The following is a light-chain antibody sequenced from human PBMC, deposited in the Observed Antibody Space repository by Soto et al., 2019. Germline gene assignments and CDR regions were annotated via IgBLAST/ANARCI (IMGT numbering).Light chain of an antibody. CDR3: QQYCCTPPT. CDR2: WAS. Sequence: DIVLTQSPDSLAVSLGERATINCKSSQSVLYSSNNKNYLAWYQQKPGQPPKLLIYWASTRESGVPDRFSGSGSGTDFTLTISSLQAEDVAVYYCQQYCCTPPTFGRGTMVEIK. CDR1: QSVLYSSNNKNY. J-gene: IGKJ1*01. V-gene: IGKV4-1*01.